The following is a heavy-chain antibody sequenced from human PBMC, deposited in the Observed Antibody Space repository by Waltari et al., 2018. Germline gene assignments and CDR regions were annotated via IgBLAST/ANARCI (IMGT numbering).Heavy chain of an antibody. D-gene: IGHD6-19*01. Sequence: EVQLVETGGGLIQPVGSLRLSCSASGFAVRGNCMSWVRQAPGKGLGWVSIIYSGGSTYYADAVKGRFTISRDNSKNMLYLQMNSLRAEDMAVYYCAASGYSSGWDFDYWGQGTLVTVSS. J-gene: IGHJ4*02. CDR3: AASGYSSGWDFDY. CDR1: GFAVRGNC. V-gene: IGHV3-53*02. CDR2: IYSGGST.